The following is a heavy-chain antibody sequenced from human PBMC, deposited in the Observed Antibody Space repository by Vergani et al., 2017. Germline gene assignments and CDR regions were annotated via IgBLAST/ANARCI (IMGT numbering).Heavy chain of an antibody. D-gene: IGHD6-19*01. CDR1: GFTFSSYD. V-gene: IGHV3-13*01. CDR2: IGTAGDT. Sequence: EVQLVESGGGLVQPGGSLRLSCAASGFTFSSYDMHWVRQATGKGLEWVSAIGTAGDTYYSGSVKGRFTISRENAKNSLYLQMNSLRAGDTAVYYCARDGGWGRQWLELDYWGQGTLVTVSS. CDR3: ARDGGWGRQWLELDY. J-gene: IGHJ4*02.